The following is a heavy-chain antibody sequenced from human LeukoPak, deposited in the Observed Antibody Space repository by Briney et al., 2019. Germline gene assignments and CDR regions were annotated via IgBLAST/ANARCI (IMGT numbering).Heavy chain of an antibody. V-gene: IGHV4-61*02. CDR2: IYTSGST. Sequence: SETLSLTCTVSGYSISSGSYYWSWIRQPAGKGLEWIGRIYTSGSTNYNPSLKSRVTISVDTSKNQFSLKLSSVTAADTAVYYCAREPIQLDNNWFDPWGQGTLVTVSS. CDR3: AREPIQLDNNWFDP. D-gene: IGHD5-18*01. CDR1: GYSISSGSYY. J-gene: IGHJ5*02.